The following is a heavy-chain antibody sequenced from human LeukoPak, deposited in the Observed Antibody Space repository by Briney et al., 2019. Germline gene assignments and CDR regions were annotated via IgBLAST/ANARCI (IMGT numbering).Heavy chain of an antibody. CDR1: GGTFSSYA. D-gene: IGHD5-12*01. V-gene: IGHV1-69*06. Sequence: ASVKVSCKASGGTFSSYAISWVRQAPGQGLEWMGGIFPTFGTANYAQKFQGRVTITADKSTSTAYMELSSLRSEDTAVYYCARVPDSGYDYLYYYYYMDVWGKGTTVTISS. CDR3: ARVPDSGYDYLYYYYYMDV. J-gene: IGHJ6*03. CDR2: IFPTFGTA.